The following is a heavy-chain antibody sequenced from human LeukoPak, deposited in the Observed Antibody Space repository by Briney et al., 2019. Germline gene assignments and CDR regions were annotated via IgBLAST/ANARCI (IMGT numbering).Heavy chain of an antibody. D-gene: IGHD4-17*01. V-gene: IGHV3-66*01. CDR1: EFSVGSNY. Sequence: GGSLRLSCAASEFSVGSNYMTWVRQAPGKGLEWVSLIYSGGSTYYADSVKGRFTISRDNSKNTLYLQMNSLRAEDTAVYHCVKDLTTVTTQGDYWGQGTLVTVSS. J-gene: IGHJ4*02. CDR2: IYSGGST. CDR3: VKDLTTVTTQGDY.